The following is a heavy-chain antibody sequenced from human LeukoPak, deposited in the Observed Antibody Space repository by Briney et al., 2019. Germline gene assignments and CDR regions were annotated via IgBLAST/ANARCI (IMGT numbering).Heavy chain of an antibody. CDR3: AADPHYYGSGSFGPTLYYFDY. D-gene: IGHD3-10*01. V-gene: IGHV1-58*01. CDR1: GFTFTSSA. CDR2: IVVGSGNT. Sequence: TSVKVSCKASGFTFTSSAVQWVRQARGQRLEWIGWIVVGSGNTNYAQKFQERVTITRDMSTSTAYMELSSLRSEDTAVYYCAADPHYYGSGSFGPTLYYFDYWGQGTLVTVSS. J-gene: IGHJ4*02.